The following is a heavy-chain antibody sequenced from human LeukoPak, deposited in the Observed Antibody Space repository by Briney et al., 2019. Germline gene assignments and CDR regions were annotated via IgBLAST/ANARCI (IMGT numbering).Heavy chain of an antibody. CDR3: AKDLGISGAGFFDI. J-gene: IGHJ3*02. Sequence: GGSLRLSCAASGFTFSSYGMHWVRQAPGKGLEWVAVISHDGSNKYYAGSVKGRLTISRDDSRNTLYLQMNSLRAEDTAVYYCAKDLGISGAGFFDIWGKGKMVTVSS. CDR2: ISHDGSNK. CDR1: GFTFSSYG. D-gene: IGHD3-16*01. V-gene: IGHV3-30*18.